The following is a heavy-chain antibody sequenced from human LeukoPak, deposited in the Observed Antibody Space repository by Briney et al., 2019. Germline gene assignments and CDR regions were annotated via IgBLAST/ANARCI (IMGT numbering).Heavy chain of an antibody. CDR2: IYYSGST. Sequence: SETLSLTCTVSGGSISSYYWSWIRQPPGKGLEWIGYIYYSGSTNYDPSLKSRVTISVDTSKNQFSLKLSSVTAADTAVYYCARNLRGFQHWGQGTLVTVSS. CDR1: GGSISSYY. CDR3: ARNLRGFQH. V-gene: IGHV4-59*08. J-gene: IGHJ1*01.